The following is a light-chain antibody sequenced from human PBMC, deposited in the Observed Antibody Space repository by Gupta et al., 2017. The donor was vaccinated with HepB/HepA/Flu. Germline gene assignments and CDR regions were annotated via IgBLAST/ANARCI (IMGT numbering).Light chain of an antibody. J-gene: IGKJ4*01. CDR2: YAS. CDR1: QSVDNY. V-gene: IGKV3-11*01. CDR3: QQRRFSLT. Sequence: LVLTQSPATLSLSPGERATLPCRASQSVDNYLAWYQQKPGQAPRVLIDYASNRATGVPARFSGSGSGTDFTLTISSLEPEDFAIYYCQQRRFSLTFGGGTKVEI.